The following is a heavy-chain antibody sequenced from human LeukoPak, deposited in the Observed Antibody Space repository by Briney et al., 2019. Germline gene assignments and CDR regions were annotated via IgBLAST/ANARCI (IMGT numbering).Heavy chain of an antibody. Sequence: PSETLSLTCTVSGGSISSYYWSWIGQPPGKGLEWIGSIYYSGSTYYNASLKSRVTISLDTSRNQVSLKLNSVTATDTAVYYCAKSGGYGLIDYWGQGTLVSVSS. V-gene: IGHV4-59*05. J-gene: IGHJ4*01. CDR2: IYYSGST. D-gene: IGHD1-26*01. CDR3: AKSGGYGLIDY. CDR1: GGSISSYY.